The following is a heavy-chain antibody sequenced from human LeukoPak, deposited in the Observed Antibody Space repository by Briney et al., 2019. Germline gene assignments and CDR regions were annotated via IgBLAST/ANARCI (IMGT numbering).Heavy chain of an antibody. Sequence: SETLSLTCTVSGGSISSYYWSWIRQPPGKGLEWIGYIYYSGSTYYNPSLKSRVTISVDTSKNQFSLKLSSVTAADTAVYYCARRGGLNWFDPWGQGTLVTVSS. D-gene: IGHD3-16*01. CDR2: IYYSGST. J-gene: IGHJ5*02. CDR1: GGSISSYY. CDR3: ARRGGLNWFDP. V-gene: IGHV4-59*08.